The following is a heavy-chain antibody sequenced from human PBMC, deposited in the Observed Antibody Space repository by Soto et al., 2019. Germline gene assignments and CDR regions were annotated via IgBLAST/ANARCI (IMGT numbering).Heavy chain of an antibody. D-gene: IGHD2-21*02. CDR3: VKGVGSAVTAPDY. J-gene: IGHJ4*02. V-gene: IGHV3-23*01. CDR1: GFSFSTYT. Sequence: PGGSLRLSCVASGFSFSTYTMAWVRQPPGKGLEWVSRIRGGGDSIQYAESVKGRFTISRDNSKDTLFLEMNSLRVDDTALYYCVKGVGSAVTAPDYWGPGTLVTVSS. CDR2: IRGGGDSI.